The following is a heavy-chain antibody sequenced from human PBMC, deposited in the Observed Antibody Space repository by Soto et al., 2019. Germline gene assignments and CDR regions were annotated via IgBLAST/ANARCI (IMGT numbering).Heavy chain of an antibody. CDR1: GATFSSYA. Sequence: QVQLVQSGAEVRQPASSVKVSCKTSGATFSSYAITWVRQAPGQGLEWMGGIVPTVDTSTYAQKFQGRVTITADKFTNTVYMELSSLRSDETAVYYCVRVVEIPGYPDNWGQGTLVTVSS. J-gene: IGHJ4*02. CDR3: VRVVEIPGYPDN. D-gene: IGHD5-12*01. CDR2: IVPTVDTS. V-gene: IGHV1-69*14.